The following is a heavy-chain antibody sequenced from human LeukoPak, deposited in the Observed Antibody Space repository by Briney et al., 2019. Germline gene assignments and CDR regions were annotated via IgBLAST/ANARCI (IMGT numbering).Heavy chain of an antibody. D-gene: IGHD6-19*01. CDR3: AKDIREYSSGGAFDY. CDR1: GFTFSSYE. Sequence: GGSLRLSCAASGFTFSSYEMNWVRQAPGKGLEWVSYISSSGSTMYYADSVKGRFTISRDNAKNSLYLQMNSLRAEDTAVYFCAKDIREYSSGGAFDYWGQGTLVTVSS. V-gene: IGHV3-48*03. J-gene: IGHJ4*02. CDR2: ISSSGSTM.